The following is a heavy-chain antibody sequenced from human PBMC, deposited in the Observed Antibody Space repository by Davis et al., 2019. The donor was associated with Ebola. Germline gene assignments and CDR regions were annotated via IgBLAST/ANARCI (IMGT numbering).Heavy chain of an antibody. V-gene: IGHV4-30-2*01. CDR3: ARVVSDSSSWYYYYYMDV. CDR2: IYHSGST. CDR1: GGSISSGGYS. J-gene: IGHJ6*03. Sequence: PSETLSLTCAVSGGSISSGGYSWSWIRQPPGKGLEWIGYIYHSGSTYYNPSLKSRVTISVDRSKNQFSLKLSSVTAADTAVYYCARVVSDSSSWYYYYYMDVWGKGTTVTVSS. D-gene: IGHD6-13*01.